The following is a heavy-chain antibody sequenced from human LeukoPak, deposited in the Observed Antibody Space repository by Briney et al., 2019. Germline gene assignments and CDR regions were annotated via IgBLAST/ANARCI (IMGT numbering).Heavy chain of an antibody. D-gene: IGHD3-9*01. J-gene: IGHJ4*02. Sequence: GGSLRLSCAAPGFTFSSYSMNWVCQAPGKGLEWVSSISSSSSYIYYADSVKGRFTISRDNAKNSLYLQMNSLRAEDTAVYYCASAYDILTAYFDYWGQGTLVTVSS. CDR3: ASAYDILTAYFDY. V-gene: IGHV3-21*01. CDR2: ISSSSSYI. CDR1: GFTFSSYS.